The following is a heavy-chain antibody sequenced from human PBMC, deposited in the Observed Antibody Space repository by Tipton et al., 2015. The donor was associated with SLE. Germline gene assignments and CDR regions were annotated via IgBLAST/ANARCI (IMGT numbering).Heavy chain of an antibody. Sequence: GSLRLSCAASGFTFSSYAMSWVRQAPGKGLEWVSAISGSGGSTYYADSVKGRLTISRDNSKNTLYLQMNSLRAEDTAVYYCAKDHYYGSGSYSYWYFDLWGRGTLVTVSS. V-gene: IGHV3-23*01. D-gene: IGHD3-10*01. CDR2: ISGSGGST. J-gene: IGHJ2*01. CDR1: GFTFSSYA. CDR3: AKDHYYGSGSYSYWYFDL.